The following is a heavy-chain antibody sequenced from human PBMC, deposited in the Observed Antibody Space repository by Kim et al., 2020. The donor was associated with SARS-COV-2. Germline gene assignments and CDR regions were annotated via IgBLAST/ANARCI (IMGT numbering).Heavy chain of an antibody. J-gene: IGHJ4*02. V-gene: IGHV4-34*01. D-gene: IGHD3-9*01. Sequence: IPALKSRVTISVDTYKIQFSLKLSSVTAADTAVYYCARGGWYDILPPPDYWGQGALVTVSS. CDR3: ARGGWYDILPPPDY.